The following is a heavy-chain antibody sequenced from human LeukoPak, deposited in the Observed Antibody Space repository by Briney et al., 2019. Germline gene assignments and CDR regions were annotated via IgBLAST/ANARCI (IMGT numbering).Heavy chain of an antibody. Sequence: SVKVSCKASGGTFSSYAISWVRQAPGQGLEWMGGIIPIFGTANYAQKFQGRVTITTDESTSTAYMELSSLRSEDTAVYYCARGGGGSSSGAWGIDYWGQGTLVTVSS. V-gene: IGHV1-69*05. CDR1: GGTFSSYA. D-gene: IGHD6-6*01. J-gene: IGHJ4*02. CDR3: ARGGGGSSSGAWGIDY. CDR2: IIPIFGTA.